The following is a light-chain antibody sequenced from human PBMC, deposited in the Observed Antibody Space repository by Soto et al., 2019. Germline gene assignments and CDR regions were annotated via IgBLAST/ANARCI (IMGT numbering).Light chain of an antibody. V-gene: IGLV2-14*01. J-gene: IGLJ1*01. Sequence: QSALTQPASVSGSPGQSITISCTGTSSDVGGYNYVSWYQHHPGKAPKLMIYEVSNRPSGVSYRFSGSKSGNTASLTISGLQDEDEADYYCNSYTGSGIVFGTGTKVTVL. CDR1: SSDVGGYNY. CDR2: EVS. CDR3: NSYTGSGIV.